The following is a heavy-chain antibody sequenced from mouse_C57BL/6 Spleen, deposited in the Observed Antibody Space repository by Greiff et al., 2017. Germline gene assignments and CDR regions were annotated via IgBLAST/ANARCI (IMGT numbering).Heavy chain of an antibody. CDR2: INPGSGGT. Sequence: VQLQQSGAELVRPGTSVKVSCKASGYAFTNYLIEWVKQRPGQGLEWIGVINPGSGGTNYNEKFKGKATLTADKSSSTAYMQLSSLTSEDSAVYFCARGEWGSGVFGYWGQGTTLTVSS. J-gene: IGHJ2*01. CDR1: GYAFTNYL. CDR3: ARGEWGSGVFGY. D-gene: IGHD3-2*02. V-gene: IGHV1-54*01.